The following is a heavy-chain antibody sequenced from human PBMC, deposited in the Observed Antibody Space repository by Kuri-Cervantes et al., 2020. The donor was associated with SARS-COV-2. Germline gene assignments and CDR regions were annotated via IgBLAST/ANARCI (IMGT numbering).Heavy chain of an antibody. CDR1: GGSFSGYY. CDR3: ARDLSYEGSGYYYLDS. Sequence: SQTLSLTCAVYGGSFSGYYWSWIRQPPGKGLEWIGEINHSGSTNYNPSLKSRVTISVDTSKNQLSLKLSSVTAADTAVYYCARDLSYEGSGYYYLDSWGRGTLVTVSS. J-gene: IGHJ4*02. D-gene: IGHD3-22*01. V-gene: IGHV4-34*01. CDR2: INHSGST.